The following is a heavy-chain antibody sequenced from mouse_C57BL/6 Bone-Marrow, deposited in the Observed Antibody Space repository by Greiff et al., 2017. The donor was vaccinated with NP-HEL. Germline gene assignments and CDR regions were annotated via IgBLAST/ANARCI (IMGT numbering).Heavy chain of an antibody. CDR3: ARRGWLLPWYFYV. CDR2: IDPSDSET. Sequence: VQLQQPGAELVRPGSSVKLSCKASGYTFTSYWMHWVKQRPIQGLEWIGNIDPSDSETHYNQKFKDKATLTVDKSSSTAYMQLSSLTSEDSAVYYCARRGWLLPWYFYVWGTETTVTVSS. V-gene: IGHV1-52*01. D-gene: IGHD2-3*01. CDR1: GYTFTSYW. J-gene: IGHJ1*03.